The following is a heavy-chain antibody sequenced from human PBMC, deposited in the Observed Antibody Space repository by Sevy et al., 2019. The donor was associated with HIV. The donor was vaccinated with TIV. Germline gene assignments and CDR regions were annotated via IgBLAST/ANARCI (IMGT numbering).Heavy chain of an antibody. CDR1: GFTFSSYA. J-gene: IGHJ4*02. CDR2: ISGRGGST. CDR3: ARIYSSSSSYFDY. V-gene: IGHV3-23*01. Sequence: GGSLRLSCAASGFTFSSYAMSWVRQAPGKGLEWVQAISGRGGSTYYADSGKGRFTISRDNSKNTLYLQMNSLRAEDTAVYYCARIYSSSSSYFDYWGQGTLVTVSS. D-gene: IGHD6-6*01.